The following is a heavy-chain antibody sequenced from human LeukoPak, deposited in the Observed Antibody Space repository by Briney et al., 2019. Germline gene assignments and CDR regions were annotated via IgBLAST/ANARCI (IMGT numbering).Heavy chain of an antibody. CDR2: IKQDGSDK. CDR1: GFTFSSYW. J-gene: IGHJ4*02. Sequence: GGSLRLSCAASGFTFSSYWMSWVRQAPGKGLEWVANIKQDGSDKYYVDSVKGRFTISRDNAKTLLYLQINSLRAEGTAVYYCAREPSGDYFDYWGQGTLVTVSS. CDR3: AREPSGDYFDY. V-gene: IGHV3-7*03. D-gene: IGHD4-17*01.